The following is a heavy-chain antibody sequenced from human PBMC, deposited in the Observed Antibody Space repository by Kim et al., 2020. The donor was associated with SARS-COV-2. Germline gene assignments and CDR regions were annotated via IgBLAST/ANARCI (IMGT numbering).Heavy chain of an antibody. CDR1: GFTFSSYA. CDR2: ISGSGGST. CDR3: AKVQAGDGATPPTPYFDY. D-gene: IGHD1-26*01. Sequence: GGSLRLSCAASGFTFSSYAMSWVRQAPGKGLEWVSAISGSGGSTYYADSVKGRFTISRDNSKNTLYLQMNSLRAEDTAVYYCAKVQAGDGATPPTPYFDYWGQGTLVTVSS. J-gene: IGHJ4*02. V-gene: IGHV3-23*01.